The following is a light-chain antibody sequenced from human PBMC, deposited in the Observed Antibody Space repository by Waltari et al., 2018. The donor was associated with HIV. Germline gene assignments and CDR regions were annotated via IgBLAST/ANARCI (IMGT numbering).Light chain of an antibody. CDR3: SSYTSSDTVV. CDR2: DVS. J-gene: IGLJ2*01. Sequence: QSALTQPASVSGSPGQSLTISCTGTTSDVGGPNSVPWYQQHPAKAPKIVILDVSNRPSGVSNRFSGSKSGNTASLTISGLQAEDEAYYYCSSYTSSDTVVFGGGTKVTVL. CDR1: TSDVGGPNS. V-gene: IGLV2-14*03.